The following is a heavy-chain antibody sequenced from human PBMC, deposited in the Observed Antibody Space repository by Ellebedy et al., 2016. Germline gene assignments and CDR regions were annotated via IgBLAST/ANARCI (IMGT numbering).Heavy chain of an antibody. Sequence: SETLSLXCTVSGGSISSYYWSWIRQPPGKGLEWIGEINHSGSTNYNPSLKSRVTISVDTSKNQFSLKLSSVTAADTAVYYCARVTSGVGATHFDYWGQGTLVTVSS. CDR3: ARVTSGVGATHFDY. V-gene: IGHV4-34*01. CDR2: INHSGST. J-gene: IGHJ4*02. D-gene: IGHD1-26*01. CDR1: GGSISSYY.